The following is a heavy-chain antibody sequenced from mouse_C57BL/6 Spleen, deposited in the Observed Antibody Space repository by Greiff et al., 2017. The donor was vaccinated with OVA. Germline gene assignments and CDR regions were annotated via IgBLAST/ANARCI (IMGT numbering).Heavy chain of an antibody. J-gene: IGHJ4*01. CDR3: APVIRSVVATSDAMDD. D-gene: IGHD1-1*01. CDR1: GFNITDYY. V-gene: IGHV14-2*01. Sequence: VQLQQSGAELVKPGASVKLSCTASGFNITDYYMHWVKQRTEQGLEWIGRIDPGDGETKYAPKFQGKATITAETSSNTAYLQLRSLTSEDTAVYYCAPVIRSVVATSDAMDDWGQGTSVTVSS. CDR2: IDPGDGET.